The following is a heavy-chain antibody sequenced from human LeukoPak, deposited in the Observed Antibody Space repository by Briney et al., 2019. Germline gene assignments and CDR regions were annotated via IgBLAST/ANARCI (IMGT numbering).Heavy chain of an antibody. CDR1: GGTFSSYG. D-gene: IGHD1-20*01. J-gene: IGHJ5*02. V-gene: IGHV1-69*04. CDR3: AREFRQSNWNDGHWFDP. Sequence: GASVKVSCKASGGTFSSYGIIWVRRAPGQGLEWMGRISPIFDIANYAQKFQGRVTITADTSTSTAYMELSSLRSEDMAIYYCAREFRQSNWNDGHWFDPWGQGTLVTVSS. CDR2: ISPIFDIA.